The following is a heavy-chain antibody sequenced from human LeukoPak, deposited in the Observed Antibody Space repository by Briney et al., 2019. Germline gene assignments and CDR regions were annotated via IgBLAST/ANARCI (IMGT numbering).Heavy chain of an antibody. Sequence: PGGSLRLSCAASGFTFSSYSMNWVRQAPGKGLEWVSSISSSSSYIYYADSVKGRFTISRDNAKKSLYLQMNSLRAEETAVYYCARDRIQLWADAFDIWGQGTLVTVSS. CDR1: GFTFSSYS. CDR3: ARDRIQLWADAFDI. J-gene: IGHJ3*02. D-gene: IGHD5-18*01. V-gene: IGHV3-21*01. CDR2: ISSSSSYI.